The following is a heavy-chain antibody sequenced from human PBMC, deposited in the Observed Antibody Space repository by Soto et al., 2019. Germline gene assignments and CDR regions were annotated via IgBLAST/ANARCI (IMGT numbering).Heavy chain of an antibody. Sequence: QVQLQESGPGLVKPSETLSLSCTVSGVSISSHYWSWIRQPPGKGLEWIGYLYYTGSTSYNPSLKSRVSTSIDTSKNQFSLKLTSVTAADTAVYYCARGGASSLPFDYWGQGALVTVSS. D-gene: IGHD6-13*01. CDR2: LYYTGST. CDR3: ARGGASSLPFDY. CDR1: GVSISSHY. J-gene: IGHJ4*02. V-gene: IGHV4-59*11.